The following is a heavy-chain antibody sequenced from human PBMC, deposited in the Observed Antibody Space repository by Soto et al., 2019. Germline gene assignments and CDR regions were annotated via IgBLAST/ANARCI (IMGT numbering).Heavy chain of an antibody. CDR2: IKQDGSEI. J-gene: IGHJ5*02. CDR1: GFMFSSYW. V-gene: IGHV3-7*01. D-gene: IGHD3-10*01. Sequence: VNLVESGGGLVEPGGSLRLACEASGFMFSSYWMSWVRQAPGEGLEWVANIKQDGSEIHYLDSVEGRFTIFRDNARTSLYLQMNSLRAEDPAVYFCARYSGSYYPVGHDRWGQGTLVVVSS. CDR3: ARYSGSYYPVGHDR.